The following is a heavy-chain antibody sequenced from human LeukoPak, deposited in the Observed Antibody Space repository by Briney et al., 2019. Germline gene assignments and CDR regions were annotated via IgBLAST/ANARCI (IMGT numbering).Heavy chain of an antibody. V-gene: IGHV1-18*01. CDR3: ARDVGITVADSFDP. CDR1: GYTFTSYG. Sequence: ASVKVSCKASGYTFTSYGIGWVRQAPGQGLEWMGWISGYNGNTNYAQKFQGRVTMTTDTSTSTVYMEVRGLRSDDTAMYYCARDVGITVADSFDPWGQGTLVTVSS. CDR2: ISGYNGNT. D-gene: IGHD6-13*01. J-gene: IGHJ5*02.